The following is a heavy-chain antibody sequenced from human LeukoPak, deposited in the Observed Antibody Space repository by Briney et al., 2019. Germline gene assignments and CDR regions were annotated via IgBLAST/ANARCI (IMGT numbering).Heavy chain of an antibody. Sequence: GGSLRLSCAAAGFTFSKTWMSWVRQAPGKGLAWVASINEDGSEQRYADSVKGRVTISRDNAKNSLYLQMNSLTVDDTAMYYCAREYSSGWYPRDWGQGTLVTVSS. D-gene: IGHD6-19*01. V-gene: IGHV3-7*01. CDR2: INEDGSEQ. CDR1: GFTFSKTW. J-gene: IGHJ4*02. CDR3: AREYSSGWYPRD.